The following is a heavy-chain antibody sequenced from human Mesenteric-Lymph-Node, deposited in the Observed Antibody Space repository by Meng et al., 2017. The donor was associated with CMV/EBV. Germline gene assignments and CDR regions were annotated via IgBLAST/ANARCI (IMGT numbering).Heavy chain of an antibody. J-gene: IGHJ4*02. Sequence: GSLRLSCTVSGGPVSNVNYFWSWIRQSPGTGLEWIGYMHHSGSANYNPSLKSRVTISVDASKNKFSLKLRSVTAADTAVYYCARVSRSSNYDFWNLFDFWGQGTLVTVSS. CDR2: MHHSGSA. CDR3: ARVSRSSNYDFWNLFDF. CDR1: GGPVSNVNYF. D-gene: IGHD3-3*01. V-gene: IGHV4-61*01.